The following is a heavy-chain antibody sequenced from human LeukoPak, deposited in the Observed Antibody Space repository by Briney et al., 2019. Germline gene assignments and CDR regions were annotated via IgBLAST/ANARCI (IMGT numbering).Heavy chain of an antibody. CDR3: AREGTPYYYDSSGYYQTESFDY. V-gene: IGHV4-39*07. Sequence: TSETLSLTCTVSGGSISSSSYYWGWIRQPPGKGLEWIGSIYYSGSTYYNPSLKSRVTISVDTSKNQFSLKLSSVTAADTAVYYCAREGTPYYYDSSGYYQTESFDYWGQGTLVTVSS. D-gene: IGHD3-22*01. CDR2: IYYSGST. CDR1: GGSISSSSYY. J-gene: IGHJ4*02.